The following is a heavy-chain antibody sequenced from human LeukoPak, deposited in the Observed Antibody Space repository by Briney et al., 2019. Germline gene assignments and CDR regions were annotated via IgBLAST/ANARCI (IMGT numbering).Heavy chain of an antibody. CDR1: GFTFSSYA. D-gene: IGHD6-13*01. J-gene: IGHJ5*02. CDR3: AKGSRIAAAKNWFDP. Sequence: GPLRLSCAASGFTFSSYAMSWVRQAPGKGLEWVSAISGSGGSTYYADSVKGRFTISRDNSKNTLYLQMNSLRVEDTAVYYCAKGSRIAAAKNWFDPWGQGTLVTVSS. V-gene: IGHV3-23*01. CDR2: ISGSGGST.